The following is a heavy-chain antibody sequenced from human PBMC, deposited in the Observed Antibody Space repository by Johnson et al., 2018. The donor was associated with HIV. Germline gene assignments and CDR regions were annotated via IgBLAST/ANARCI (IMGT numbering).Heavy chain of an antibody. CDR1: GFTFSNYA. CDR3: ARLDYGAYVGAFDI. D-gene: IGHD4-17*01. CDR2: ISSDESNK. V-gene: IGHV3-30*04. J-gene: IGHJ3*02. Sequence: QVQLVESGGGVVHPGRSLRLSCAASGFTFSNYAMHWVRQAPGKGLEWVAIISSDESNKYYADAVQGRFTISRDNSENTVYLQMIRLRPEDTAVYYCARLDYGAYVGAFDIWGQGAMVTVSS.